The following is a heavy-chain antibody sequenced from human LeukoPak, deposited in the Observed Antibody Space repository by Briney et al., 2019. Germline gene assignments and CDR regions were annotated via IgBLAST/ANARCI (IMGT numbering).Heavy chain of an antibody. CDR3: ARGRTTVTTALAVNWFDP. CDR2: IIPIFGTA. J-gene: IGHJ5*02. CDR1: GGTFSSYA. V-gene: IGHV1-69*05. Sequence: SSVKVSCKASGGTFSSYAISWVRQAPGQGLEWMGRIIPIFGTANYAQKFQGRVTITTDESTSTAYMELSSLRSEDTAVYYCARGRTTVTTALAVNWFDPWGQGTLVTVSS. D-gene: IGHD4-17*01.